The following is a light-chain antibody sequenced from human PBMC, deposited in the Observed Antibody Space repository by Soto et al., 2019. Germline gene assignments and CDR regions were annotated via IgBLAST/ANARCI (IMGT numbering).Light chain of an antibody. V-gene: IGLV2-23*03. CDR3: CSYAGSSTFV. Sequence: QSALTQPPSASGSPGQSVTISCTGTSSDVGGYDYVSWYQQRPGKAPKLMIYEGSKRPSGVSNRFSGSKSGNTASLTISGLQAEDEADYYCCSYAGSSTFVFGGGTKLTVL. CDR2: EGS. J-gene: IGLJ3*02. CDR1: SSDVGGYDY.